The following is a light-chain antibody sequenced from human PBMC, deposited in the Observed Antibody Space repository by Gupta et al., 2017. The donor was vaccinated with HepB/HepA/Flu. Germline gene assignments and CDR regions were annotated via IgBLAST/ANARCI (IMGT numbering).Light chain of an antibody. J-gene: IGLJ1*01. CDR1: SSDVGSYNL. CDR2: DVS. V-gene: IGLV2-14*02. Sequence: QSALTQPASVSGSPGQPITISCTGTSSDVGSYNLVSWYQHHPGKAPKLMIYDVSNRPSGVSNRFSGSKSGNTASLTISGLQAEDEADYYCSSYRSGTTSYVLGTGTKVTVL. CDR3: SSYRSGTTSYV.